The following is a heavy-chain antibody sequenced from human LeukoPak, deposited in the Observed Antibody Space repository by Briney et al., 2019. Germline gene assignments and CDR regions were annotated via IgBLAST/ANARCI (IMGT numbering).Heavy chain of an antibody. Sequence: SETLSLTCTVSGGSISSYCWSWIRQPPGKGLEWIGYIYYSGSTNYNPSLKSRVTISVDTSKNQFSLKLSSVTAADTAVYYCASQRWLQLGYFDYWGQGTLVTASS. CDR2: IYYSGST. D-gene: IGHD5-24*01. V-gene: IGHV4-59*01. CDR3: ASQRWLQLGYFDY. CDR1: GGSISSYC. J-gene: IGHJ4*02.